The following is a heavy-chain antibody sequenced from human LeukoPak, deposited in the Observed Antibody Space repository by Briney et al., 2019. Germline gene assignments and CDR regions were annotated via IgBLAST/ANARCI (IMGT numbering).Heavy chain of an antibody. D-gene: IGHD2-21*02. J-gene: IGHJ3*02. CDR2: INPNSGGT. CDR3: ARAYCGGDCYPRWNAFDI. V-gene: IGHV1-2*04. Sequence: GASVKVSCKASGYTFTGYYMHWVRQAPGQGLEWMGWINPNSGGTNYAQKFQGWVTMTRDTSTSTAYMELSRLRSDDTAVYYCARAYCGGDCYPRWNAFDIWGQGTMVTVSS. CDR1: GYTFTGYY.